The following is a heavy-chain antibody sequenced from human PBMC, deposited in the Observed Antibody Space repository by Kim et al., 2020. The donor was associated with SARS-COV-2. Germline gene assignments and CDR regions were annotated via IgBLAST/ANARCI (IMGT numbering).Heavy chain of an antibody. J-gene: IGHJ5*02. V-gene: IGHV1-24*01. CDR2: FDPEDGET. D-gene: IGHD2-2*02. CDR3: ATSTPHCSSTSCYTNWFDP. Sequence: ASVKVSCKVSGYTLTELYMHWVRQAPGKGLEWMGGFDPEDGETIYAQKFQGRVTMTEDTSTDTAYMELSSLRSEDTAVYYCATSTPHCSSTSCYTNWFDPWGQGTLVTISS. CDR1: GYTLTELY.